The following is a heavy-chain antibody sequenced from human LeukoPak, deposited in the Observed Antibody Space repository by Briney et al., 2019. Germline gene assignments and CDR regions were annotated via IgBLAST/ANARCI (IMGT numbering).Heavy chain of an antibody. Sequence: LGESLKISCKVSGYSFTSYCIGWVRQMPGKGLEWMGIIYPGDSGPTYSPSFQGQVTISVDKSINTAYLQWSSLQASDTAMYYCSMSGDRVPLQDDVFDVWGQGTMVTVST. J-gene: IGHJ3*01. V-gene: IGHV5-51*01. CDR1: GYSFTSYC. D-gene: IGHD1-26*01. CDR2: IYPGDSGP. CDR3: SMSGDRVPLQDDVFDV.